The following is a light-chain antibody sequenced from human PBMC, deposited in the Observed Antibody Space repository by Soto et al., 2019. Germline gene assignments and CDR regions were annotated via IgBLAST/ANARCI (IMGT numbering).Light chain of an antibody. CDR2: GAS. CDR1: QDIRKD. CDR3: LQDSNYPRT. Sequence: AIQMTQSPSFLSASVGGRVTITCRASQDIRKDLGWYQQKPGKVPELLIYGASILESGVPSRFSGSGSGTDFTLTISSLQPEDFATYYCLQDSNYPRTFGQGTKV. V-gene: IGKV1-6*01. J-gene: IGKJ1*01.